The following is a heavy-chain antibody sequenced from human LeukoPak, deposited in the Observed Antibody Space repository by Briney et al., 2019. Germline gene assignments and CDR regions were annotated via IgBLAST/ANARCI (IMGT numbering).Heavy chain of an antibody. CDR3: ARDTLFDY. Sequence: GGSLRLSCAASGFVFSNYWMTWVRLAPGKGLEWVANIKPDGSDKYYVDSVKGRFTISRDNAKNSLYLQMNSLRAEDTAVYYCARDTLFDYWGQGTLVTVSS. CDR1: GFVFSNYW. J-gene: IGHJ4*02. CDR2: IKPDGSDK. V-gene: IGHV3-7*01.